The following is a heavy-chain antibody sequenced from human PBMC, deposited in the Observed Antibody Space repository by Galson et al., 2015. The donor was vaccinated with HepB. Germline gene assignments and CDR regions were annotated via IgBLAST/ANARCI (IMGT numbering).Heavy chain of an antibody. CDR3: AREGRLKYYYDSSGYYYRAFDI. J-gene: IGHJ3*02. CDR1: GFTFSSYS. CDR2: ISSSSSYI. V-gene: IGHV3-21*01. D-gene: IGHD3-22*01. Sequence: SLRLSCAASGFTFSSYSMNWVRQAPGKGLEWVSSISSSSSYIYYADSVKGRFTISRDNAKNSLYLQMNSLRAEDTAVYYCAREGRLKYYYDSSGYYYRAFDIWGQGTMVTVSS.